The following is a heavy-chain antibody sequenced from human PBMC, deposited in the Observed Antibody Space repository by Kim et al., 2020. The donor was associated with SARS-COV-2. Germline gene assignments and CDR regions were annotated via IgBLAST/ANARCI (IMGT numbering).Heavy chain of an antibody. J-gene: IGHJ6*03. Sequence: SETLSLTCTVSAGSLSGSGDHWGLGWIRQPPGKGREWSGNIYRGEGTYYSPSLKIRVTVSAATSKNQFSLSLSFVAAADTAVCYCARIYSSYFCMDVWG. CDR1: AGSLSGSGDH. V-gene: IGHV4-39*01. CDR2: IYRGEGT. CDR3: ARIYSSYFCMDV.